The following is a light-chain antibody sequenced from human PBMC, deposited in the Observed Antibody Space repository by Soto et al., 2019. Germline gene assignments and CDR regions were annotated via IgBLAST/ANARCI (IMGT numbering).Light chain of an antibody. J-gene: IGLJ1*01. Sequence: QSVLTQPASVSGSPGQSITISCTGTSNDVGGYNYVSWYQQHPDKAPKLMISRVSDRPSGISNRFSGSKSGNTASLTISGLQAEDEADYYCSSYTNASSFYVFGTGTKVTVL. CDR3: SSYTNASSFYV. V-gene: IGLV2-14*01. CDR1: SNDVGGYNY. CDR2: RVS.